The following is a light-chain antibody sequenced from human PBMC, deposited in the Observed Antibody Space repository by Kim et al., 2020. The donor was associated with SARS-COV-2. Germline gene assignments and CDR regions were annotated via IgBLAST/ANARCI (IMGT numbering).Light chain of an antibody. CDR3: QQRSNWPPLT. V-gene: IGKV3-11*01. Sequence: EIVLTQSPATLSLSPGERATLSCRASQSVSSYLAWYQQKPGQAPRLLIYDASNRATGIPARFSGSGSGTDFTLTISSLEPEDFAVYYCQQRSNWPPLTFGGGTKGDSK. CDR2: DAS. CDR1: QSVSSY. J-gene: IGKJ4*01.